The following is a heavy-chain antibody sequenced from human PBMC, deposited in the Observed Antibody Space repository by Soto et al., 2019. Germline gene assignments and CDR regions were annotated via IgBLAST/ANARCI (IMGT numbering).Heavy chain of an antibody. D-gene: IGHD3-22*01. CDR2: VAYDGSKT. J-gene: IGHJ5*01. V-gene: IGHV3-30*03. Sequence: VQLVESGGGVVQPGRYLRLTCAASGFTFSSNGMHWVRQAPGKGLEWVALVAYDGSKTYYGDSVRGRFTISRDNSENTLYLQMNSLRAEDTAVYYCARWVGGSMYDNSGKYDSWGQGTLVTVSS. CDR3: ARWVGGSMYDNSGKYDS. CDR1: GFTFSSNG.